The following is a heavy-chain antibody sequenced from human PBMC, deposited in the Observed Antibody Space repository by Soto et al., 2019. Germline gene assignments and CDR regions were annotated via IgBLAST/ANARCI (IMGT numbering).Heavy chain of an antibody. D-gene: IGHD6-19*01. CDR2: IYHSGST. CDR3: ASLRSGWGIDY. J-gene: IGHJ4*02. Sequence: QLQLQESGSGLVKPSQTLSLTCAVSGGSISSGGYSWSWIRQPPGKGLEWIGYIYHSGSTYYNPSLKSRVTISVDRSKNQFSLKLSLVTAADTAVYYCASLRSGWGIDYWGQGTLVTVSS. V-gene: IGHV4-30-2*01. CDR1: GGSISSGGYS.